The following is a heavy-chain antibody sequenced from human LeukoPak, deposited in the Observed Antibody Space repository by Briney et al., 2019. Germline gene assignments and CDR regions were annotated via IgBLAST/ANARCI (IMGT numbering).Heavy chain of an antibody. D-gene: IGHD3-3*01. Sequence: SGALSLTWPVSGGSISSYYWSWIRQPPGKGLGWVGYIYYSGSTNYNPSLKSRVTISVDTSKNQFSLKLSSVTAADTAVYYCARDASPYYDFWSGYYNNWFDPWGQGTLVTVSS. J-gene: IGHJ5*02. CDR1: GGSISSYY. CDR3: ARDASPYYDFWSGYYNNWFDP. V-gene: IGHV4-59*01. CDR2: IYYSGST.